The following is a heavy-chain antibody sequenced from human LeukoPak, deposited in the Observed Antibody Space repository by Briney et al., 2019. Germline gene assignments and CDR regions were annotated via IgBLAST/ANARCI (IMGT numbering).Heavy chain of an antibody. CDR3: ARESDYYHWFDS. CDR1: GGTFTRYA. J-gene: IGHJ5*01. CDR2: IIPIFGIA. V-gene: IGHV1-69*04. D-gene: IGHD4-17*01. Sequence: SVKVSCKASGGTFTRYAIRWVRQATGQGLEWMGRIIPIFGIANYAKKFQGRVTITAEKSTRTAYMVLSSLRSEYTAVYYCARESDYYHWFDSWGQGTLVTVSS.